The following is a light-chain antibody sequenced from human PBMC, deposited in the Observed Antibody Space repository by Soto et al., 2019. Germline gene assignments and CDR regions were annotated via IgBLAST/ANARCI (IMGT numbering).Light chain of an antibody. CDR1: SSDVGGYNY. CDR3: SSYTSSSTLDWV. Sequence: QSALTQPASASGSPGQSITISCTGTSSDVGGYNYVSWYQQHPGKAPKLMIYEVSNRPSGVSNRFSVSKSGNTASLTISGLQAEDEADYYCSSYTSSSTLDWVFGGGTKLTVL. CDR2: EVS. V-gene: IGLV2-14*01. J-gene: IGLJ3*02.